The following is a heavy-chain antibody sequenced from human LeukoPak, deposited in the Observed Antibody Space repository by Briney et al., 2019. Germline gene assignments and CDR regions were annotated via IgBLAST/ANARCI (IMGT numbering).Heavy chain of an antibody. CDR3: ASSSRDGYTKVGAFDI. D-gene: IGHD5-24*01. CDR2: IYYSGST. J-gene: IGHJ3*02. Sequence: PSETLSLTCTVSGDSVSSGSYYWSWIRQPPGKGLEWIGYIYYSGSTNYNPSLKSRVTISVDTSKNQFSLKLSSVTAADTAVYYCASSSRDGYTKVGAFDIWGQGTMVTVSS. V-gene: IGHV4-61*01. CDR1: GDSVSSGSYY.